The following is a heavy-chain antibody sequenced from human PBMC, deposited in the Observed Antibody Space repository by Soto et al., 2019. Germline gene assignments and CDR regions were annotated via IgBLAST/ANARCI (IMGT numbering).Heavy chain of an antibody. Sequence: QVQLVESGGGVVQPGRSLRLSCAASGFNFSSYAMHWVRQAPGKGLEWVAIISYDGTNEHHADSVKGRFTTSRDNSKNTLYLPMNGLKPEDPTVYYCGRYLSRRPSHYYAMYVWGQGTTVTVSS. CDR3: GRYLSRRPSHYYAMYV. V-gene: IGHV3-30-3*01. CDR2: ISYDGTNE. CDR1: GFNFSSYA. J-gene: IGHJ6*02.